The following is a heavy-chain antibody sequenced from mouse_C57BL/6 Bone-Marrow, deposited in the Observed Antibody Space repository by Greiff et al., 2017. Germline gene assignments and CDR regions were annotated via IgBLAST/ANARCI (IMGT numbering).Heavy chain of an antibody. CDR2: IDPENGDT. CDR3: TPFITTVVAKSY. D-gene: IGHD1-1*01. V-gene: IGHV14-4*01. Sequence: VQLQQSGAELVRPGASVKLSCTASGFNIKDDYMHWVKQRPEQGLEWIGWIDPENGDTEYASKFQGKATITADTSSNTAYLQLSSLTSEDTAVYYCTPFITTVVAKSYWGQGTTLTVAS. CDR1: GFNIKDDY. J-gene: IGHJ2*01.